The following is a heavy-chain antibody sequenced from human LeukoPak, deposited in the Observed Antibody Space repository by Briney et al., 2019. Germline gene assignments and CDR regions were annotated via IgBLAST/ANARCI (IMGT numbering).Heavy chain of an antibody. D-gene: IGHD6-19*01. CDR1: GFTFSSYS. V-gene: IGHV3-21*01. CDR2: ISSSSSYI. J-gene: IGHJ4*02. CDR3: ATFTPVAGNFDH. Sequence: GGSLRLSCAASGFTFSSYSMNWVRQAPGKGLEWVSSISSSSSYIYYADSVKGRFTISRDNAKNSLYLQMNSLRAEDTAVYYCATFTPVAGNFDHWGQGTLVTVSS.